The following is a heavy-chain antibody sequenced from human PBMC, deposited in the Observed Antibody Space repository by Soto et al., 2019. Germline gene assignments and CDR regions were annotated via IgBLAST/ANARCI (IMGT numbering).Heavy chain of an antibody. CDR1: GVAISSGGYS. D-gene: IGHD4-4*01. Sequence: PSETLSLTCAVSGVAISSGGYSWSWIRQPPWKGLEWIGYIYQSGSTYYNPSLKSRVTITVDRSRNQFSLKLTSVTAADTAVYFCATHTYSIYGAYWYQAMDVWVQG. CDR2: IYQSGST. CDR3: ATHTYSIYGAYWYQAMDV. J-gene: IGHJ6*02. V-gene: IGHV4-30-2*01.